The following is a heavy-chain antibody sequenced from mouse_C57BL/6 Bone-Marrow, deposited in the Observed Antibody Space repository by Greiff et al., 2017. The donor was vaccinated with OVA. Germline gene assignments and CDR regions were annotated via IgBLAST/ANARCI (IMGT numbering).Heavy chain of an antibody. V-gene: IGHV14-4*01. D-gene: IGHD1-1*01. CDR1: GFNIKDDY. Sequence: VQLQQSGAELVRPGASVKLSCTASGFNIKDDYMHWVKQRPEQGLEWIGWIDPENGDTEYASKFQGKATITADTSSNTAYLQLSSLTSEDTAVYYCTLYYYGTPYWYFDVWGTGTTVTVSS. CDR3: TLYYYGTPYWYFDV. J-gene: IGHJ1*03. CDR2: IDPENGDT.